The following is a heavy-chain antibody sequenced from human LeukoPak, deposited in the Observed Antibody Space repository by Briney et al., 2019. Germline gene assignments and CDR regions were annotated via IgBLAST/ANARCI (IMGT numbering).Heavy chain of an antibody. J-gene: IGHJ4*02. CDR1: GYTFTSYG. D-gene: IGHD6-13*01. CDR2: ISTYNGNT. Sequence: APVKVSCKASGYTFTSYGISWVRQAPGQGLEWMGRISTYNGNTRYAQKLQGRGTMTTDTSTSTAYMELRSLRSDDTAVYYCARGLGGGYSSSWDDYWGQGTLVTVSS. V-gene: IGHV1-18*01. CDR3: ARGLGGGYSSSWDDY.